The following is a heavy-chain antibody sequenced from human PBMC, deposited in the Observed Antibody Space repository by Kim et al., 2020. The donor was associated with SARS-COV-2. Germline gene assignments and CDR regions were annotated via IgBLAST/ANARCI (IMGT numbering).Heavy chain of an antibody. J-gene: IGHJ4*02. Sequence: GGSLRLSCAASGFTFSSYAMHWVRQAPGKGLEWVAVISYDGSNKYYADSVKGRFTISRDNSKNTLYLQMNSLRAEDTAVYYCARIPQKRAAAGEYWGQGTLVTVSS. CDR3: ARIPQKRAAAGEY. V-gene: IGHV3-30*04. CDR1: GFTFSSYA. D-gene: IGHD6-13*01. CDR2: ISYDGSNK.